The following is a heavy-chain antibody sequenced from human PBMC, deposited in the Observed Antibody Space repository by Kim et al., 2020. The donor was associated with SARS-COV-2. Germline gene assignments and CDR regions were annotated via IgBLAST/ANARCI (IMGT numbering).Heavy chain of an antibody. CDR2: ISSSSSYT. J-gene: IGHJ4*02. CDR3: ARIPRGYSYVYFDY. V-gene: IGHV3-11*06. CDR1: GFTFSDYY. Sequence: GGSLRLSCAASGFTFSDYYMSWIRQAPGKGLEWVSYISSSSSYTNYADSVKGRFTISRDNAKNSLYLQMNSLRAEDTAVYYCARIPRGYSYVYFDYWGQGTLVTVSS. D-gene: IGHD5-18*01.